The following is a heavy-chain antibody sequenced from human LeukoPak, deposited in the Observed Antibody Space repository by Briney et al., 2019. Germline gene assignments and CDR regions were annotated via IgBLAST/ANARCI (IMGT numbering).Heavy chain of an antibody. CDR3: ASGVPYDFWSGYPFDY. CDR2: IYYSGST. J-gene: IGHJ4*02. CDR1: GGSISSGDYY. V-gene: IGHV4-30-4*01. D-gene: IGHD3-3*01. Sequence: SETLSLTCTVSGGSISSGDYYWSWIRQPPGKGLEWIGYIYYSGSTYYNPSLKSRVTISVDTTKNQFSLKLSSVTAADTAVYYCASGVPYDFWSGYPFDYWGQGTLVTVSS.